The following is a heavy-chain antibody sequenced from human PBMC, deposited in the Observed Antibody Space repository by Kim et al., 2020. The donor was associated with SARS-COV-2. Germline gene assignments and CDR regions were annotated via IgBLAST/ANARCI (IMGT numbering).Heavy chain of an antibody. D-gene: IGHD3-10*01. J-gene: IGHJ6*03. CDR3: AKDGSLWFGFYYYYYMDV. CDR1: GFTFGDYA. V-gene: IGHV3-9*01. Sequence: GGSLRLSCAASGFTFGDYAMHWVRQAPGKGLEWVSGISWNSGSIGYADSVKGRFTISRDNAKNSLYLQMNSLRAEDTALYYCAKDGSLWFGFYYYYYMDVWGKGTTVTVSS. CDR2: ISWNSGSI.